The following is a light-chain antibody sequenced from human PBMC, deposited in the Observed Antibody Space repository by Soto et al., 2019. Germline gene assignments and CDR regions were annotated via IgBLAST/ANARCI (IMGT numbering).Light chain of an antibody. CDR3: SSFAGTNYCVV. CDR1: TNDVGGYDH. Sequence: QSALTQPPSASGSLGQSVTISCSGITNDVGGYDHVSWFQQHPGKAPKLIIYDVTKRPSGVPDRFSGPRSGNTASLTVSGLQGEDEADYYCSSFAGTNYCVVFGGGTKVTVL. V-gene: IGLV2-8*01. CDR2: DVT. J-gene: IGLJ2*01.